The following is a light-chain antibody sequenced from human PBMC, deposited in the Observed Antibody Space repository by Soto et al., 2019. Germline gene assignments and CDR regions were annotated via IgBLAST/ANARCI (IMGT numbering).Light chain of an antibody. J-gene: IGKJ1*01. V-gene: IGKV1-5*03. CDR2: EAS. Sequence: DIQMTQSPSTLSASVGDRVTITCRASQSISGSLAWDQQKPVKAPKLLIYEASNLKSGVPSRFSGSGSGTEYTLTISRLQPDDSASYYCQQYNGYWTFGQGTRVEIK. CDR1: QSISGS. CDR3: QQYNGYWT.